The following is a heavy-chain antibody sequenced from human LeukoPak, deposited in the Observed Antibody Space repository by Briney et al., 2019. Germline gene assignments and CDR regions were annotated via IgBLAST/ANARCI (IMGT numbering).Heavy chain of an antibody. CDR1: GGSFSGYY. D-gene: IGHD1-26*01. CDR3: ARGRGIVGATRRGRDAFDI. Sequence: SSETLSLTCAVYGGSFSGYYWSWIRQPPGKGLEWIGEINHSGSTNYNPSLKSRVTISVDTSKNQFSLKLSSVTAADTAVYYCARGRGIVGATRRGRDAFDIWGQGTMVTVSS. J-gene: IGHJ3*02. V-gene: IGHV4-34*01. CDR2: INHSGST.